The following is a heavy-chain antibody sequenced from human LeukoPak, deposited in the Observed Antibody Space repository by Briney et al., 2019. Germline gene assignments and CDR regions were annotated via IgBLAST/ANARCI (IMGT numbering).Heavy chain of an antibody. CDR3: AKVTDAAYYYDSSGYYYFDY. CDR1: GFTFKTHG. V-gene: IGHV3-33*06. Sequence: PGGSLRLSCAASGFTFKTHGIHWVRQIAGQGLEWVAVIWGDGSLKYYADSVRGRFTISRDNSKSMVYLQMNSLRAEDTAVYYCAKVTDAAYYYDSSGYYYFDYWGQGTLVTVSS. D-gene: IGHD3-22*01. J-gene: IGHJ4*02. CDR2: IWGDGSLK.